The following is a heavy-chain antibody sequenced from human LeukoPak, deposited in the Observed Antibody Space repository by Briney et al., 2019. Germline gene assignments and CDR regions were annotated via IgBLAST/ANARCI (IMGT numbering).Heavy chain of an antibody. CDR2: ISGSGGST. D-gene: IGHD3-10*01. Sequence: GGSLRLSCAASGFTFSSYAMSWVRQAPGKGLEWVSGISGSGGSTYYADSVKGRFTISRDNSKNTLYLQMNSLRAEDTAVYYCAKEVARIRMVRSRTDYWGQGTLVTVSS. V-gene: IGHV3-23*01. J-gene: IGHJ4*02. CDR1: GFTFSSYA. CDR3: AKEVARIRMVRSRTDY.